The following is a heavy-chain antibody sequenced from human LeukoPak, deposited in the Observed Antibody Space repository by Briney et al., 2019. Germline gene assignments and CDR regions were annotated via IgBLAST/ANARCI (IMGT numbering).Heavy chain of an antibody. CDR2: IYSGGNT. Sequence: AGGSLRLSCAASGFTVSSNYMSWVRQAPGKGLEWVSVIYSGGNTYYADSVKGRFTISRDNSKNTLHLQMNSLRADDTAVYYCARDSSGWYYFDYWGQGALVTVSS. CDR1: GFTVSSNY. CDR3: ARDSSGWYYFDY. V-gene: IGHV3-66*01. J-gene: IGHJ4*02. D-gene: IGHD6-19*01.